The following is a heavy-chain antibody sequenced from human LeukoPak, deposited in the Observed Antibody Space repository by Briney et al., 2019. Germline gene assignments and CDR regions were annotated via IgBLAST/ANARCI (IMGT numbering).Heavy chain of an antibody. D-gene: IGHD6-13*01. CDR3: ARDEEIAAAGPAMAFDI. Sequence: ASVKVSCKASGYTFTSYYMHWVRQAPGQGLEWMGIINPSGGSTSYAQKFQGRVTMTRDMSTSTVYMELSSLRSEDTAVYYCARDEEIAAAGPAMAFDIWGQGTMVTVSS. CDR1: GYTFTSYY. V-gene: IGHV1-46*01. CDR2: INPSGGST. J-gene: IGHJ3*02.